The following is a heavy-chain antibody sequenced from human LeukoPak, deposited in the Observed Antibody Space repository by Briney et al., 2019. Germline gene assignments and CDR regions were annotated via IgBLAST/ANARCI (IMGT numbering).Heavy chain of an antibody. Sequence: GGSLRLSCAASGFTFSSYWMHWVREAPGKGLVWVSRINGDGSSTTYADSVKGRFTISRDNAKNTLYLQMNSLRAEDTAVYYCAHSYSSSWGALGYWGQGTLVTVSS. CDR1: GFTFSSYW. J-gene: IGHJ4*02. CDR2: INGDGSST. CDR3: AHSYSSSWGALGY. V-gene: IGHV3-74*01. D-gene: IGHD6-13*01.